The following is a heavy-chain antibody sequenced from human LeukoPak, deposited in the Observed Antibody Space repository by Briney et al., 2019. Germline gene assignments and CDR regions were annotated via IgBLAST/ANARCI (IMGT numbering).Heavy chain of an antibody. CDR1: GFTVSSNY. J-gene: IGHJ3*02. Sequence: PGGSLRLSCAASGFTVSSNYMSWVRQAPGKGLEWVSVIYSGGSTYYADSVKGRFTISRDNSKNTLYLQMNSLRAEDTAVYYCARQARTLAAAGAFDIWGQGTMVTVSS. V-gene: IGHV3-53*01. D-gene: IGHD6-13*01. CDR2: IYSGGST. CDR3: ARQARTLAAAGAFDI.